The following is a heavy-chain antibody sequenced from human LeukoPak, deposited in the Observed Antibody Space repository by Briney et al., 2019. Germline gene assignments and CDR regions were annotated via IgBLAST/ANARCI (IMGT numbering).Heavy chain of an antibody. D-gene: IGHD1-26*01. CDR3: ATSGSYRIIDY. CDR1: GYTFTGYS. Sequence: ASVKVSCKASGYTFTGYSMHWVRQAPGQGLEWMGWINPNSGATNYAQTFQGRVTMTRDTSISTAYMKLSRLRSDDTAVYYCATSGSYRIIDYWGQGTLVTASS. V-gene: IGHV1-2*02. CDR2: INPNSGAT. J-gene: IGHJ4*02.